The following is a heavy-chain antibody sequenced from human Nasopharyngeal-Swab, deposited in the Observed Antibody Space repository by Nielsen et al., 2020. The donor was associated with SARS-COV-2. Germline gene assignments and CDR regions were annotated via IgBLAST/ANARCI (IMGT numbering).Heavy chain of an antibody. Sequence: ASVKVSCKASGYTFTGYYIQWVRQAPGQGLEWMGIINPSGGSTSYAQKFQGRVTMTRDTSTSTVYMELSSLRSEDTAVYYCARDRGSIVATISYYYYGMDVWGQGTTVTVSS. CDR1: GYTFTGYY. CDR3: ARDRGSIVATISYYYYGMDV. CDR2: INPSGGST. D-gene: IGHD5-12*01. V-gene: IGHV1-46*01. J-gene: IGHJ6*02.